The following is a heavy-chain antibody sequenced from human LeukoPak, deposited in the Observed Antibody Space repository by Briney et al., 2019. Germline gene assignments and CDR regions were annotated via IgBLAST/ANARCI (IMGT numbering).Heavy chain of an antibody. J-gene: IGHJ4*02. CDR1: DGSISIYY. D-gene: IGHD3-16*01. Sequence: SETLSLTCTVSDGSISIYYWSWIRQPPGKGLEWIGYVYSSGNTNYSPSLKGRAIISADTSKNQFSLKLTSVTAADTAVYYCVRDRGLTYWGQGILVTVSS. V-gene: IGHV4-4*08. CDR2: VYSSGNT. CDR3: VRDRGLTY.